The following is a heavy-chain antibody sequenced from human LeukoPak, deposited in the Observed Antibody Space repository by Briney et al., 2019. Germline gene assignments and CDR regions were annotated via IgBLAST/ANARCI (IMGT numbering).Heavy chain of an antibody. CDR3: ANGFYFDY. Sequence: PGGSLRLSCAASGFTFDDYTMHWVRQAPGEGLEWVSLISWDGGSTYYADSVKGRFTISRDNAKNSLYLQMNSLRAEDTAVYYCANGFYFDYWGQGTLVTVSS. CDR1: GFTFDDYT. V-gene: IGHV3-43*01. CDR2: ISWDGGST. J-gene: IGHJ4*02.